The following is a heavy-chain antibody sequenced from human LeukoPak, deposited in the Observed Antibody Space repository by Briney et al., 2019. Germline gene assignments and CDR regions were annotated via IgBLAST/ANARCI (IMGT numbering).Heavy chain of an antibody. D-gene: IGHD1-26*01. V-gene: IGHV4-4*02. CDR2: VLLKGAT. J-gene: IGHJ4*02. CDR1: GGSITTTNW. Sequence: PTATLSLTCAVSGGSITTTNWWSWVRQPPGKGLEWIGEVLLKGATNHNPSLESRFSMSIDKSNNHLSLEVTSVTAADTAMYYCTRESGAFSPFGFWGQGTLVSVSS. CDR3: TRESGAFSPFGF.